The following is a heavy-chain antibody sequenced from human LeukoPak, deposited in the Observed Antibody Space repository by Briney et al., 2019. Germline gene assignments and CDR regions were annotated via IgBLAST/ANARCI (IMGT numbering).Heavy chain of an antibody. Sequence: SETLSLTCTVSGGSISSSSYYWGWIRQPPGKGLEWIGSIYYSGSTYYNPSLKSRVTISVDTSKNQFSLKRSSVTAADTAVYYCARHSGPYGSSWFDYWGQGTLVTASS. CDR2: IYYSGST. J-gene: IGHJ4*02. V-gene: IGHV4-39*01. CDR1: GGSISSSSYY. CDR3: ARHSGPYGSSWFDY. D-gene: IGHD6-13*01.